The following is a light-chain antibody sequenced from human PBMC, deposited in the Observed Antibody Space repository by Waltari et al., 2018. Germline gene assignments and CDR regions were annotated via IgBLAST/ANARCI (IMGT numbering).Light chain of an antibody. CDR2: DAF. CDR1: QNIQTF. J-gene: IGKJ3*01. V-gene: IGKV3-11*01. CDR3: QQRSDWPPFA. Sequence: EIVLTQSPVTLSLSPGDRATLSCRASQNIQTFLAWFQHRPVQPPRLLIYDAFYRATDIPARFIGSRSGTDFTLCISSLEPEDFAVYFCQQRSDWPPFAFGPGTRGDI.